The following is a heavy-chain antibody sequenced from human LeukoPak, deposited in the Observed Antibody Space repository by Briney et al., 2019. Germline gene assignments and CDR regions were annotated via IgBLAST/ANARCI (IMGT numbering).Heavy chain of an antibody. CDR2: INHSGST. Sequence: SETLSLTCAVSGGSFSGYYWSWIRQPPGKGLEWIGEINHSGSTNYNPSLKSRVTISVVTSKNQFPPKLSSATTPDTAVYYCARHYYYDSSERPPNPRFDYWGQGTLVTVSS. CDR1: GGSFSGYY. CDR3: ARHYYYDSSERPPNPRFDY. D-gene: IGHD3-22*01. J-gene: IGHJ4*02. V-gene: IGHV4-34*01.